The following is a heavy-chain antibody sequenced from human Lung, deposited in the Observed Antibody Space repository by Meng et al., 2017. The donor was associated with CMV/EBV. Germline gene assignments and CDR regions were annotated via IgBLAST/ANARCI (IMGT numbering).Heavy chain of an antibody. Sequence: SCAASTFTFSSFIIHWVRQAPGRGLEWVTVVSHDGTNEYYADSVNGRFTCSRDNSRRILYLQMNRMGVEDTAVYYCETDGSRSPYYSYGMDVWGQGXTVTVSS. CDR1: TFTFSSFI. D-gene: IGHD2-2*01. V-gene: IGHV3-30*03. J-gene: IGHJ6*02. CDR3: ETDGSRSPYYSYGMDV. CDR2: VSHDGTNE.